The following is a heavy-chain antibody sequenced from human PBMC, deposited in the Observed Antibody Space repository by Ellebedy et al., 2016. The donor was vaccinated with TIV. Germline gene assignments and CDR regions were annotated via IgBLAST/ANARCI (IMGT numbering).Heavy chain of an antibody. J-gene: IGHJ3*01. CDR3: ARDAGYCSGDTCYRSGAFDL. CDR2: IIPVYGTP. CDR1: GGTFNNYV. V-gene: IGHV1-69*13. Sequence: AASVKVSCKASGGTFNNYVMNWVRQAPGQGLEWMGGIIPVYGTPNYAQRFQDRVTISADESTSTAYMQLTSLRSEDTAVYYCARDAGYCSGDTCYRSGAFDLWGQGTLITVSS. D-gene: IGHD2-15*01.